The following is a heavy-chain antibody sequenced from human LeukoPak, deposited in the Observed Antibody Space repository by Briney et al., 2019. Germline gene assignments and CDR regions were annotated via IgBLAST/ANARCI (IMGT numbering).Heavy chain of an antibody. Sequence: PSETLSLTCTVSGGSISSSSYYWGWIRQPPGTGLEWIGSIYYSGSTYYNPSLKSRVTISVDTSKNQFSLKLSSVTAADTALYYGARELRYDNSDSGAFWGQGTVVTVSS. V-gene: IGHV4-39*07. J-gene: IGHJ3*01. CDR2: IYYSGST. CDR3: ARELRYDNSDSGAF. D-gene: IGHD3-22*01. CDR1: GGSISSSSYY.